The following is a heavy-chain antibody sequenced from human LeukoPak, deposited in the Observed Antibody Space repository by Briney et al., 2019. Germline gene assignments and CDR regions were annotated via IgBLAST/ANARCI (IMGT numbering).Heavy chain of an antibody. J-gene: IGHJ4*03. CDR3: ARDRYYYDSSGPRGYYFDY. V-gene: IGHV4-38-2*02. D-gene: IGHD3-22*01. Sequence: SETLCLTCAVSVYSISSGYYWGWIRQPPGKGLEWIGSIYHSGSTYYNPSLKSRVTISVDTSKNQFSLKLSSVTAADTAVYYCARDRYYYDSSGPRGYYFDYWGQGTIVTFSS. CDR1: VYSISSGYY. CDR2: IYHSGST.